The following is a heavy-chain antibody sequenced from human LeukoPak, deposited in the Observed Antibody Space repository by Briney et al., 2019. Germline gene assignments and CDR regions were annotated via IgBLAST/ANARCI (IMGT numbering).Heavy chain of an antibody. CDR2: ISYDGSNK. D-gene: IGHD3-9*01. CDR1: GFTFTNYA. Sequence: GGSLRLSCAASGFTFTNYAMNWVRQAPGKGLEWVAVISYDGSNKYYADSVKGRFSISRDNSKNTLYLQMNILRAEDTTVYYCAKLCTGYYEAPLDYWGQGTLVTVSS. J-gene: IGHJ4*02. CDR3: AKLCTGYYEAPLDY. V-gene: IGHV3-30*18.